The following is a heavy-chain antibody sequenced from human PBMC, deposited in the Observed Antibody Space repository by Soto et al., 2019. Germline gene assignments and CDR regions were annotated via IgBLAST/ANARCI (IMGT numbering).Heavy chain of an antibody. CDR2: IDPSDSYT. CDR1: GYSFTSYW. D-gene: IGHD5-12*01. V-gene: IGHV5-10-1*01. Sequence: GESLKISCKGSGYSFTSYWISWVRQMPGKGLEWMGRIDPSDSYTNYSPSFQGHVTISADKSISTAYPQWSSLKASDTAMYYCARSGVATITREKYWGQGTLVTVS. CDR3: ARSGVATITREKY. J-gene: IGHJ4*02.